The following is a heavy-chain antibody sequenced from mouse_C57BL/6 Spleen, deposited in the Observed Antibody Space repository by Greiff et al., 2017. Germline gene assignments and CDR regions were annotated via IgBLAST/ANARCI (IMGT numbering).Heavy chain of an antibody. CDR1: GYTFTDYN. V-gene: IGHV1-18*01. CDR3: ARRIYYEYGFAY. D-gene: IGHD2-4*01. CDR2: INPNNGGT. J-gene: IGHJ3*01. Sequence: VQLQQSGPELVKPGASVKISCKASGYTFTDYNMDWVKQSPGKSLEWIGDINPNNGGTIYNQKFKGKATLTVDKSSSTAYMELRSLTSEDTAVYFCARRIYYEYGFAYWGQGTLVTVSA.